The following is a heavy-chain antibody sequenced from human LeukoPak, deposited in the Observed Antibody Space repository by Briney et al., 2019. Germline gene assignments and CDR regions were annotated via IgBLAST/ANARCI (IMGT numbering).Heavy chain of an antibody. D-gene: IGHD3-22*01. J-gene: IGHJ4*02. V-gene: IGHV3-7*01. CDR1: GFTFSSYW. CDR3: ARGGSYYYDSSGYYWCDY. CDR2: IKKDGGEK. Sequence: GGSLRLSCAASGFTFSSYWMSWVRQAPGKGLEWVANIKKDGGEKYYVDSVKGRFTISRDNAKNSLYLQMNSLRAEDTASYYCARGGSYYYDSSGYYWCDYWGQGSLVTVSS.